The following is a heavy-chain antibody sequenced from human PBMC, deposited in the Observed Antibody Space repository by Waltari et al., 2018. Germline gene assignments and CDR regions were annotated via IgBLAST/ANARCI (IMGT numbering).Heavy chain of an antibody. Sequence: QVQLVESGGGVVQPGGSLRLSCAASGFTFSSYGMHWVRQAPGKGLEWVAFIRYDGSNKYYADSVKGRFTISRDNSKNTLYLQMNSLRAEDTAVYYCAKDIFGGVIQDAFDIWGQGTMVTVSS. CDR1: GFTFSSYG. CDR3: AKDIFGGVIQDAFDI. V-gene: IGHV3-30*02. D-gene: IGHD3-16*02. J-gene: IGHJ3*02. CDR2: IRYDGSNK.